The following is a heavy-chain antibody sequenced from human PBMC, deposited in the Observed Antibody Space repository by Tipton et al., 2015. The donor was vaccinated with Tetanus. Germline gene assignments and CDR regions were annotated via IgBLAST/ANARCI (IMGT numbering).Heavy chain of an antibody. J-gene: IGHJ6*02. CDR1: GFTFSSYW. CDR2: IKQDGSEK. CDR3: ARDNGPMARGVYGMDV. D-gene: IGHD3-10*01. Sequence: SLRLSCAASGFTFSSYWMSWVRQAPGKGLEWVANIKQDGSEKNHVDSVKGRFIISRDNAKSSLHLQMNGLRAEDTAVYYCARDNGPMARGVYGMDVWGQGTTVTVSS. V-gene: IGHV3-7*01.